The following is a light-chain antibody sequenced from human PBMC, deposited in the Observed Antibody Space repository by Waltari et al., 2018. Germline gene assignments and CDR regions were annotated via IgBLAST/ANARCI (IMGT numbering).Light chain of an antibody. V-gene: IGLV1-47*01. CDR1: RSNIGSNY. J-gene: IGLJ3*02. CDR2: RNN. Sequence: QSVLTQPPSASGTPGQRVTIPCSGTRSNIGSNYLYWYQQLPGTAPKLLIYRNNQRPSGVPDRFSGSKSGTSASLASSGLRSEDEADYYCAAWDDSLSGRVFGGGTKVTVL. CDR3: AAWDDSLSGRV.